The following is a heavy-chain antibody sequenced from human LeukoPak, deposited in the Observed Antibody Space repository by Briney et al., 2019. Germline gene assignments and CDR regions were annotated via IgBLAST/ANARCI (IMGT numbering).Heavy chain of an antibody. CDR3: ARDRVGATEGDAFDI. Sequence: GGSLRLSCAASTFTFSTYSMNWVRQAPGKGLEWVSYISSSGITRYYADSVKGRFTISRDNAKNSLYLQMNSLRDEDTAVYYCARDRVGATEGDAFDIWGQGTMMTVSS. CDR2: ISSSGITR. J-gene: IGHJ3*02. D-gene: IGHD1-26*01. CDR1: TFTFSTYS. V-gene: IGHV3-48*02.